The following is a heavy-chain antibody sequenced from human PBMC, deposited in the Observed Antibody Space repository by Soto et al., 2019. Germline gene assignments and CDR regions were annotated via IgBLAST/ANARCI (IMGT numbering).Heavy chain of an antibody. CDR1: GYTFTGYY. Sequence: ASVKVSCKASGYTFTGYYVHWVRQAPGQGLEWMGGIIPIFGTANYAQKFQGRVTITAGESTSTAYMELSSLRSEDTAVYYCARESRYCSGGSCYFLPGIDYWGQGTLVTVSS. V-gene: IGHV1-69*13. CDR3: ARESRYCSGGSCYFLPGIDY. D-gene: IGHD2-15*01. J-gene: IGHJ4*02. CDR2: IIPIFGTA.